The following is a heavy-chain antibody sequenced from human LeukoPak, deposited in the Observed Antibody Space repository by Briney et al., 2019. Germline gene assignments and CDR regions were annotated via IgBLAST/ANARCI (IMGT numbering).Heavy chain of an antibody. Sequence: GGSLRLSCAASGFTFSSYSMMWVRQAPGKGLEWVSYISSSSTPIHYADSVKGRFTISRDNSKNSLYLQMNSLRTEDTALYYCAKDYLGRGCGGIGGLDYWGQGTLVTVSS. CDR3: AKDYLGRGCGGIGGLDY. CDR2: ISSSSTPI. J-gene: IGHJ4*02. CDR1: GFTFSSYS. D-gene: IGHD7-27*01. V-gene: IGHV3-48*04.